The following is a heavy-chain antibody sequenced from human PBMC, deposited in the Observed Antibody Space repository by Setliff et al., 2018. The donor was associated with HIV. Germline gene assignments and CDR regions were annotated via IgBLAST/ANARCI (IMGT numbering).Heavy chain of an antibody. D-gene: IGHD6-6*01. J-gene: IGHJ4*02. CDR2: ISATSGTI. Sequence: GGSLRLSCSASGFTFSIHEMNWFRQSPGKGLEWLAYISATSGTIFYADSVEGRFTISRDNSKNTLYLQMNSLRTEDTAVYYCALSSSGGGIDYWGQGTLVTVSS. CDR1: GFTFSIHE. V-gene: IGHV3-48*01. CDR3: ALSSSGGGIDY.